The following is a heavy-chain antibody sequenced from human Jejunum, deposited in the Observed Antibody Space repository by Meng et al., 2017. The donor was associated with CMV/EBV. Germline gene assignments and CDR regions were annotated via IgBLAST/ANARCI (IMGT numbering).Heavy chain of an antibody. CDR3: VRFGESFNWFDP. CDR2: INHRGST. J-gene: IGHJ5*02. CDR1: GGSFSGYY. V-gene: IGHV4-34*01. Sequence: FAVYGGSFSGYYWTWIRQPPGEGLEWLGEINHRGSTNYNPSLKSQVTISVDTSTKQFSLKVNSVTAADTAVYYCVRFGESFNWFDPWGQGNLVTVSS. D-gene: IGHD3-10*01.